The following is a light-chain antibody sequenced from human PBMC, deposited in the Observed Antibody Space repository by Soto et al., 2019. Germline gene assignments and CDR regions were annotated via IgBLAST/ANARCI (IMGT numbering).Light chain of an antibody. Sequence: EIVLTQSPDTLSLSPGERATLSCRASRSFSSSYLAWYQQTPGQAPRLLIYAASSRATGIPDRFSGGGSGTDFSLTISGLEPEDSAVYYCHQYGNPPQTFGSGTKVDIK. J-gene: IGKJ4*01. CDR1: RSFSSSY. CDR3: HQYGNPPQT. V-gene: IGKV3-20*01. CDR2: AAS.